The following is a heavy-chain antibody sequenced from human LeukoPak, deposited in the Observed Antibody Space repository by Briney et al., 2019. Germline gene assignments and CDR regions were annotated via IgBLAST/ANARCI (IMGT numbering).Heavy chain of an antibody. D-gene: IGHD3-22*01. J-gene: IGHJ4*02. Sequence: GGSLRLSCAASGFTFSSFWMTWVRQAPGKGLEWVSAISNNGGYTYYADSVKGRFTISRDNSLGTAYLVMNNLRTEDTAVYYCAKNTSMIVFWGQGTLVTVSS. CDR1: GFTFSSFW. CDR2: ISNNGGYT. V-gene: IGHV3-23*01. CDR3: AKNTSMIVF.